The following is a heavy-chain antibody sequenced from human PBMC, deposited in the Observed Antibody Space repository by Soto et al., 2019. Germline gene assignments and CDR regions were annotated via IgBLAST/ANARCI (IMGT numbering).Heavy chain of an antibody. CDR1: GFTFDDYA. D-gene: IGHD6-6*01. Sequence: PGGSLRLSCAASGFTFDDYAMHWVRQAPGKGLEWVSGISWNSGSIGYADSVKGRFTISRDNAKNSLYLQMNSLRAEDTALYYCAKEIALPGIAARLHAFDIWGQGTMVTVPS. CDR2: ISWNSGSI. J-gene: IGHJ3*02. CDR3: AKEIALPGIAARLHAFDI. V-gene: IGHV3-9*01.